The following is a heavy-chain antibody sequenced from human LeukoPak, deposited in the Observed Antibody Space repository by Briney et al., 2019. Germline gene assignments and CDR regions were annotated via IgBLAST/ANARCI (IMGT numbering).Heavy chain of an antibody. J-gene: IGHJ5*02. CDR1: GYTFTSYC. Sequence: ASVKVSCKASGYTFTSYCMHWVRQAPGQGLERMGIINPSGGSTSYAQKFQGRVTMTRDTSTSTVYMELSSLRSEDTAVYYCARDLGWNDDGYGWFDPWGQGTLVTVSS. CDR3: ARDLGWNDDGYGWFDP. D-gene: IGHD1-1*01. CDR2: INPSGGST. V-gene: IGHV1-46*01.